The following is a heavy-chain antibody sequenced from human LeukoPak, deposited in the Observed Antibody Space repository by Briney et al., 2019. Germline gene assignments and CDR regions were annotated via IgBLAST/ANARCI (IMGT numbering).Heavy chain of an antibody. CDR3: ARGYFIVVPAAILGGWFDP. V-gene: IGHV4-34*01. Sequence: PSETLSLTCAVYGGSFSGYCWSWIRQPPGKGLEWIGEINHSGSTNYNPSLKSRVTISVDTSKNQFSLKLSSVTAADTAVYYCARGYFIVVPAAILGGWFDPWGQGTLVTVSS. D-gene: IGHD2-2*02. CDR2: INHSGST. J-gene: IGHJ5*02. CDR1: GGSFSGYC.